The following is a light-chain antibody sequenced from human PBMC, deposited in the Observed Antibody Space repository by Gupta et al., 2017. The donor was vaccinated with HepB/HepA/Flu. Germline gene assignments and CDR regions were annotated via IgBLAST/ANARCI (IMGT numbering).Light chain of an antibody. CDR1: QSVSRY. J-gene: IGKJ4*01. V-gene: IGKV3-11*01. CDR3: QQRSNWPLT. CDR2: DAS. Sequence: EIVLKQSPVTLSLSPGERATLSCRASQSVSRYLAWYQQKPGQPPSLLVFDASNRATGVPARFSGSGSGTDFTLTISSLEPEDFAVYYCQQRSNWPLTFGGGTRVEIK.